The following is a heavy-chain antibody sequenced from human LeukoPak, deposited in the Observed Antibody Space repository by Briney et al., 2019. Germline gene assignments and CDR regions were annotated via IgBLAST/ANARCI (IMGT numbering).Heavy chain of an antibody. CDR2: IYPGDSDT. CDR1: GYSFTSYW. Sequence: GESLKISCNGSGYSFTSYWIACVLQMPGKGRVWMGIIYPGDSDTRYSPSFQSHGTISADNSIRTAYLQWSRMKDSDTAMYYCAIHRGMNYHMDVWGKGPTVTVSS. V-gene: IGHV5-51*01. D-gene: IGHD3-10*01. CDR3: AIHRGMNYHMDV. J-gene: IGHJ6*03.